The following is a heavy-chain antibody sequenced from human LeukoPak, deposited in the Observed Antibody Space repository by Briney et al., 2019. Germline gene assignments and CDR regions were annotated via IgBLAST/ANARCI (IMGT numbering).Heavy chain of an antibody. CDR2: INPSGGST. Sequence: GASVKVSCKASGYTFTIYYMHWVRQAPGQGLEWMGIINPSGGSTNYAQKFQGRVTMTRDTSTSTAYMELSSLRSEDTAVYYCAADPPVCSGGSCYSGANYYGMDVWGQGTTVTVSS. CDR3: AADPPVCSGGSCYSGANYYGMDV. D-gene: IGHD2-15*01. V-gene: IGHV1-46*01. CDR1: GYTFTIYY. J-gene: IGHJ6*02.